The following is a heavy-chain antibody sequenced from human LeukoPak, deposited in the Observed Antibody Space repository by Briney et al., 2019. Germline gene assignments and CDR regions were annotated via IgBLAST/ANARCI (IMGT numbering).Heavy chain of an antibody. CDR2: INHSGST. D-gene: IGHD2-2*01. CDR3: ARSYPYCSSTSCPYVFDP. Sequence: PPETLSLTCAVYGGSLSGYYWSWIRQPPGKVLEWIGEINHSGSTNYNPSLKSRVTISVDTSKNQFSLKLSSVTAADTAVYYCARSYPYCSSTSCPYVFDPWGQGTLVTVSS. V-gene: IGHV4-34*01. CDR1: GGSLSGYY. J-gene: IGHJ5*02.